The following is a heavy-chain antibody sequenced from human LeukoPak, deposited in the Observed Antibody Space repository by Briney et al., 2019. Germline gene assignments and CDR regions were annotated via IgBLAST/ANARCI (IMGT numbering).Heavy chain of an antibody. Sequence: GGSLRLSCAASGFTFSTYGMSWVRQAPGKGLEWVSGISGSGGSKYYADSVKGRFTISRDNSKNKLYLQMNSLRAEDTAVYYCARDVGDYTPYYFDYWGQGTLVTVSS. V-gene: IGHV3-23*01. D-gene: IGHD4-17*01. CDR2: ISGSGGSK. J-gene: IGHJ4*02. CDR1: GFTFSTYG. CDR3: ARDVGDYTPYYFDY.